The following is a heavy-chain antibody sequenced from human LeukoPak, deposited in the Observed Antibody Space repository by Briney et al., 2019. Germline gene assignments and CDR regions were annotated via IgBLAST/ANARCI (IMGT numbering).Heavy chain of an antibody. J-gene: IGHJ6*03. CDR1: GGSISRSNW. CDR2: INHSGST. D-gene: IGHD6-19*01. V-gene: IGHV4-4*02. Sequence: SETLSLTCAVSGGSISRSNWWSWVRQPPGKGLEWIGEINHSGSTNYNPSLKSRVTISVDTSKNQFSLKLSSVTAADTAVYYCARGRRKQWLVRSYYYYMDVWGKGTTVTVSS. CDR3: ARGRRKQWLVRSYYYYMDV.